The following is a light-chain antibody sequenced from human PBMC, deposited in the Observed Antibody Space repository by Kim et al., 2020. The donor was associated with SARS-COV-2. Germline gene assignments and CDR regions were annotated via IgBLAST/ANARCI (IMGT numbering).Light chain of an antibody. Sequence: GQSITISCTGTSSDVGYYNLVSWYQQHPGRAPKLMIYEVNKRPSGVSSRFSGSKSGNTASLTISGLQSEDEADYFCSSYAGSSTLLFGGGTQLTVL. J-gene: IGLJ2*01. CDR1: SSDVGYYNL. V-gene: IGLV2-23*02. CDR3: SSYAGSSTLL. CDR2: EVN.